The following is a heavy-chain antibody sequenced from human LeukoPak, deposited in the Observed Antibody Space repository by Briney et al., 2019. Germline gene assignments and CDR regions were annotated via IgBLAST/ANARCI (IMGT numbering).Heavy chain of an antibody. CDR2: INHSGST. V-gene: IGHV4-34*01. D-gene: IGHD3-22*01. Sequence: SETLSLTCAVYGGSFSGYYWSWIRQPPGKGLEWIGEINHSGSTNYNPSLKSRVTISVDTSKNQFSLKLSSVTAADTAVYYCARVPSGSTDDAFDIWGQGTMVTVSS. J-gene: IGHJ3*02. CDR1: GGSFSGYY. CDR3: ARVPSGSTDDAFDI.